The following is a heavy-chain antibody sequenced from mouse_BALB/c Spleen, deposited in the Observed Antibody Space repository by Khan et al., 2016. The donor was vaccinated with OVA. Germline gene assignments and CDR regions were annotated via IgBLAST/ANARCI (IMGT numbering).Heavy chain of an antibody. J-gene: IGHJ4*01. CDR3: ARQPYYHYYLMDY. V-gene: IGHV2-6-1*01. Sequence: QVQLKESGPGLVAPSQSLSITCTISGFSLTNYGVHWVRQPPGKGLEWLVVIWSDGTTTYDSALKSRLTISTDNSKSQVFLKMDSLQTDDTAMYYCARQPYYHYYLMDYWGQGTSVTVSS. CDR1: GFSLTNYG. CDR2: IWSDGTT. D-gene: IGHD2-10*01.